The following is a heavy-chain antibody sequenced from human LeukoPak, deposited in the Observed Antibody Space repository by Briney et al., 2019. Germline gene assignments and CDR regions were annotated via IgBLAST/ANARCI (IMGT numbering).Heavy chain of an antibody. CDR3: ARGSDIPVAGGYYYYMDV. V-gene: IGHV4-30-2*01. D-gene: IGHD6-19*01. J-gene: IGHJ6*03. CDR2: IYHSGST. Sequence: KPSETLSLTCTVSGGSISSGGYYWSWIRQPPGKGLEWIGYIYHSGSTYYNPSLKSRVTISVDTSKNQFSLKLSSVTAADTAVYFCARGSDIPVAGGYYYYMDVWGKGTTVTVSS. CDR1: GGSISSGGYY.